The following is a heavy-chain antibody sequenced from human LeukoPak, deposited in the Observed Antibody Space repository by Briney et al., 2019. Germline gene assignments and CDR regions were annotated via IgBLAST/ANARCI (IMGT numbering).Heavy chain of an antibody. CDR1: GYTFIDQY. CDR3: ATGPCTNTDCEAFDY. Sequence: ASVKVSCKASGYTFIDQYIHWVLQATGKGLEWMGRVEPDGGETIYADKFKGRVTITADTSTGIAYMELISLRSEDTAVYYCATGPCTNTDCEAFDYWGQGTLVTVSS. CDR2: VEPDGGET. D-gene: IGHD2-8*01. V-gene: IGHV1-69-2*01. J-gene: IGHJ4*02.